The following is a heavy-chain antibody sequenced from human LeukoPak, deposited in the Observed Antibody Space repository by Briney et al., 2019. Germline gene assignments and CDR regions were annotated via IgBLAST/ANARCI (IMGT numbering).Heavy chain of an antibody. Sequence: SQTLSLTCAISGDSVSSNSAARNWLRQSPSRGLEWLGRTYYRSKWYNDYAVSVKSRITINPDTSKNHFSLQLNSVTPEDTAVYYCASEGGHGYNFGYWGQGTLVTVSS. CDR3: ASEGGHGYNFGY. D-gene: IGHD5-24*01. J-gene: IGHJ4*02. V-gene: IGHV6-1*01. CDR1: GDSVSSNSAA. CDR2: TYYRSKWYN.